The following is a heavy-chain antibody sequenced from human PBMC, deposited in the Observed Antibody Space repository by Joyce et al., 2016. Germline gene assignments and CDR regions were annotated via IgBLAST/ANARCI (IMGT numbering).Heavy chain of an antibody. J-gene: IGHJ4*02. V-gene: IGHV3-48*04. Sequence: EVQLVESGGGLVQPGGSLRLSCVASGLTFSDYSINWVRQAPGKGREWGSYINSGSSSIYYADSVKGRFTISRDNAKNSLYLQMNSLGAEDTAVYYCAVRAGTYSFDCWGQGTLVTVSS. D-gene: IGHD1-1*01. CDR2: INSGSSSI. CDR1: GLTFSDYS. CDR3: AVRAGTYSFDC.